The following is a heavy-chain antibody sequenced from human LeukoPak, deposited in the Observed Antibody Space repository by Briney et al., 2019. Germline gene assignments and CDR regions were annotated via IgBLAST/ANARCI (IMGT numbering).Heavy chain of an antibody. CDR2: VDPEDGET. Sequence: ASVKVSCKVPGYTFTDYYMHWVQQAPGKGLEWMGLVDPEDGETIYAEKFQGRVTITADTSTDTAYMELSSLRSEDTAVYYCATGRCGGDCYVNWFDPWGQGTLVTVSS. V-gene: IGHV1-69-2*01. J-gene: IGHJ5*02. CDR3: ATGRCGGDCYVNWFDP. D-gene: IGHD2-21*01. CDR1: GYTFTDYY.